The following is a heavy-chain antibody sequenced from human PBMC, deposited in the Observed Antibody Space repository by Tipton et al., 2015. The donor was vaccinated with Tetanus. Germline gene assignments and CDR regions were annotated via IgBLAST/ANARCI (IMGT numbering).Heavy chain of an antibody. CDR2: IYYSGST. CDR1: DGPVGSGGFY. J-gene: IGHJ6*02. Sequence: TLSLTCSVSDGPVGSGGFYWGWVRQVTGKGLEWIGNIYYSGSTYYNPSLKSRVTISVDTSKNQFSLRLSSVTAADTAVYYCARDHGITWGGMGYYYGMDVWGQGTTVTVSS. V-gene: IGHV4-30-4*08. CDR3: ARDHGITWGGMGYYYGMDV. D-gene: IGHD3-16*01.